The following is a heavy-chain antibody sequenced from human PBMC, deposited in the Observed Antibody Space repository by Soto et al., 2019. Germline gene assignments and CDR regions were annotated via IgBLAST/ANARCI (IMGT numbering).Heavy chain of an antibody. V-gene: IGHV1-2*04. J-gene: IGHJ5*02. CDR1: GYTFTGYY. D-gene: IGHD6-13*01. CDR3: ARGEQQLEENRFDP. Sequence: QVQLVQSGAEVKKPGASVKVSCKASGYTFTGYYMHWVRQAPGQGLEWMGWINPNSGGTNYAQKCQGWVTMTRDTSISTADMELSRLRSDDTAVYYCARGEQQLEENRFDPWGQGTLVTVSS. CDR2: INPNSGGT.